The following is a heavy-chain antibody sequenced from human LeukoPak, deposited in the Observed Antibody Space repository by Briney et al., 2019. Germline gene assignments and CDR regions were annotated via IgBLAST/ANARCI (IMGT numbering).Heavy chain of an antibody. D-gene: IGHD3-22*01. V-gene: IGHV3-11*04. Sequence: GGSLRLSCAASGFTFSDYYMSWIRQAPGKGLEWVSYISSSGSTIYYADSVKGRFTISRDNAKNSLYLQMTSLRAEDTAVYYCARAPTHYYDSSGYYIDPYFDYWGQGTLVTVSS. J-gene: IGHJ4*02. CDR3: ARAPTHYYDSSGYYIDPYFDY. CDR1: GFTFSDYY. CDR2: ISSSGSTI.